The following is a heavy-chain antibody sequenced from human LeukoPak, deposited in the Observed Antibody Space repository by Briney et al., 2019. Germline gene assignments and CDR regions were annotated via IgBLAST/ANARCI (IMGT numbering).Heavy chain of an antibody. CDR3: ARDVSGIYGLLNY. J-gene: IGHJ4*02. V-gene: IGHV3-48*01. CDR2: ISSSSGTI. CDR1: GFTFSSYD. D-gene: IGHD1-26*01. Sequence: GGSLRLSCAASGFTFSSYDMSWVRQGPGKGLEWVSYISSSSGTIYYADSVKGRFIISRDNAKNSLYLQMNSLRAEDTAVYYCARDVSGIYGLLNYWGQGTLVTVSS.